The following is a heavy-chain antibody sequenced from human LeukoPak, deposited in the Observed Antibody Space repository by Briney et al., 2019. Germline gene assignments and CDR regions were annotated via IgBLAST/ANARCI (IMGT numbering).Heavy chain of an antibody. CDR1: RFTFSSYA. CDR3: AKVWGSYSTGYFDY. Sequence: SGGSLRLCCAASRFTFSSYAMNWVRQAPGKGLEWVSAISGSGGRIYYTDSVKGRFTISRDNSKNTLFLQMNSLRDEETAVYYCAKVWGSYSTGYFDYWGQGTLVTVSS. J-gene: IGHJ4*02. CDR2: ISGSGGRI. D-gene: IGHD1-26*01. V-gene: IGHV3-23*01.